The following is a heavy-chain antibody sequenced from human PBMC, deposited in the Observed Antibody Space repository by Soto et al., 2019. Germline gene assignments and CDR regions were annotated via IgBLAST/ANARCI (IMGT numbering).Heavy chain of an antibody. CDR3: ARTYVTDVVVVPASKDYMDF. J-gene: IGHJ6*03. Sequence: QLQLQESGPGLVKPSETLSLTCTVSGGSISSSSSSWGWIRQPPGKGLEWLGIISYSGSTYYSPSLKSRVTISVDASKTLFSLKLSSVPAADSAVYYCARTYVTDVVVVPASKDYMDFWGKGTTVTVSS. D-gene: IGHD2-2*01. V-gene: IGHV4-39*01. CDR1: GGSISSSSSS. CDR2: ISYSGST.